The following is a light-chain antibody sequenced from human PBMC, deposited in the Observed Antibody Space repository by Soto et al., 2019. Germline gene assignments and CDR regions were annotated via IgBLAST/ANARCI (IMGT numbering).Light chain of an antibody. V-gene: IGKV1-12*01. Sequence: DIQMTQSPSSVSASEGDRVTITCRASQGIDNWLAWYQQNPTKAPKLLMYVTSHLQSGVPSSFSGSGSGTEFTLTSSSLQPEDFAAFFCQQAKSVPYTFGQGTKVEIK. CDR1: QGIDNW. CDR2: VTS. CDR3: QQAKSVPYT. J-gene: IGKJ2*01.